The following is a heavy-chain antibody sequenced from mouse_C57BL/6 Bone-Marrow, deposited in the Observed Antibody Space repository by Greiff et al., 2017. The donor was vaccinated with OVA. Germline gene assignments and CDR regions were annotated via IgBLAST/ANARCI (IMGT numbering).Heavy chain of an antibody. CDR2: IHPNSGST. J-gene: IGHJ3*01. Sequence: QVQLKQPWAELVKPGASVKLSCKASGYTFTSYWMHWVKQRPGQGLEWIGMIHPNSGSTNYNEKFKSKATLTVDKSSSTAYMQLSSLTSEDSAVYYCARKDYYGSRSWFAYWGQGTLVTVSA. CDR3: ARKDYYGSRSWFAY. CDR1: GYTFTSYW. V-gene: IGHV1-64*01. D-gene: IGHD1-1*01.